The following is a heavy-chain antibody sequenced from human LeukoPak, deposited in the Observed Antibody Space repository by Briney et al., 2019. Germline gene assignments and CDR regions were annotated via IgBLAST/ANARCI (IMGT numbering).Heavy chain of an antibody. CDR2: ISGSGSST. V-gene: IGHV3-23*01. J-gene: IGHJ4*02. CDR1: GFTFTSYA. D-gene: IGHD6-19*01. Sequence: GGSLRLSCAASGFTFTSYAMNWVRQAPGKGLEWVSTISGSGSSTYYVDSVKGRFTISRDNSKNTLYLQMNSLRAEDTAVYYCAKGSSGEFDYWGQGTLVTVSS. CDR3: AKGSSGEFDY.